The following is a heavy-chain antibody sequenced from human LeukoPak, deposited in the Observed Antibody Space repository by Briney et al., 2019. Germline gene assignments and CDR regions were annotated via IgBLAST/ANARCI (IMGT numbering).Heavy chain of an antibody. D-gene: IGHD3-22*01. J-gene: IGHJ4*02. CDR2: ISGSGGST. Sequence: SGGSLRLSCAASGFTFSSYAMSWVRQAPGKGLEWVSAISGSGGSTYYADSVKGRFTISRDNSKNTLYLQMNSLRAEDTAVYYCAKDHYYDSSGYSACLDYWGQGTLVTVSS. V-gene: IGHV3-23*01. CDR1: GFTFSSYA. CDR3: AKDHYYDSSGYSACLDY.